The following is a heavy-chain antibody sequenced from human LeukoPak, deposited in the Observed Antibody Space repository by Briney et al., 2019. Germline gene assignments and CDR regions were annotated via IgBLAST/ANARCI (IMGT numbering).Heavy chain of an antibody. D-gene: IGHD3-3*01. CDR1: AFTFSTYN. CDR3: ARSAGLADGFDM. Sequence: PRGSLRLSRAASAFTFSTYNMNWVRQAPGKGLEWVSSISSSSTYMYYADSMKGRLTISRDNAKHSLYLQMNSLRAEDTAVYYCARSAGLADGFDMWGQGTMVTVSS. CDR2: ISSSSTYM. V-gene: IGHV3-21*01. J-gene: IGHJ3*02.